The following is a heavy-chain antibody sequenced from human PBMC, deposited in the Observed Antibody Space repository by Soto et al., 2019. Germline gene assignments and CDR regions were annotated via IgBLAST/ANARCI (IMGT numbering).Heavy chain of an antibody. J-gene: IGHJ4*02. CDR3: ARAVHTMIQGVRFRVDQ. D-gene: IGHD3-10*01. CDR1: GYTFTAYY. CDR2: INPNGGGT. V-gene: IGHV1-2*02. Sequence: QVQLVQSGAEMKKPGASVKVSCEASGYTFTAYYIHWVRQAPGQGREWMGWINPNGGGTKYAQKFQGRVTLTMDTSINTAYMELTRLTSDDTAVYYCARAVHTMIQGVRFRVDQWGQGTLVTVAS.